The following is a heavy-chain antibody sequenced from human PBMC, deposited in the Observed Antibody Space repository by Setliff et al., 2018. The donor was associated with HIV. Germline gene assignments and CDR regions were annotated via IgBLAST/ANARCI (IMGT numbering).Heavy chain of an antibody. CDR1: GYTFTSYD. CDR2: ISAYNGGT. CDR3: TRSTTAD. J-gene: IGHJ4*02. V-gene: IGHV1-18*01. Sequence: ASVKVSCKASGYTFTSYDISWVRQAPGQGLEWVGWISAYNGGTKYAQKFQGRVTMTRDTSIRTAYMELRMLTSDDTAIYYCTRSTTADWGQGTMVTVSS. D-gene: IGHD4-17*01.